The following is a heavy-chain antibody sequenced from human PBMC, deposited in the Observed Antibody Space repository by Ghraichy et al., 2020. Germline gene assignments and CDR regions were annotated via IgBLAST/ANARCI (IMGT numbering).Heavy chain of an antibody. J-gene: IGHJ5*02. CDR2: INYSGTT. CDR1: GDSIISNIYY. V-gene: IGHV4-39*01. D-gene: IGHD4-23*01. CDR3: ARLPVVTPGPTNYFDR. Sequence: SETLSLICTVSGDSIISNIYYWVWVRQPPEKGLEWIGSINYSGTTYYNPSLKSRVTISVDTSKNQFSLRLSSVIAADTAVYYCARLPVVTPGPTNYFDRWGQGTLVTVSS.